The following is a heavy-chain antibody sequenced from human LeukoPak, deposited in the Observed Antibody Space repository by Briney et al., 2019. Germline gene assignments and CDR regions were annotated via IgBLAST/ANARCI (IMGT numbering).Heavy chain of an antibody. V-gene: IGHV3-7*01. CDR2: MNQDGSEK. D-gene: IGHD1-26*01. CDR3: ARESHATFDY. CDR1: GFTFSSYW. Sequence: GGSLRLSCAASGFTFSSYWMSWVRQAPGKGLEWVANMNQDGSEKYYVDSVKGRFTISRDNAKNSLYLQMNSPRAEDTAIYYCARESHATFDYWGQGTLVIVSS. J-gene: IGHJ4*02.